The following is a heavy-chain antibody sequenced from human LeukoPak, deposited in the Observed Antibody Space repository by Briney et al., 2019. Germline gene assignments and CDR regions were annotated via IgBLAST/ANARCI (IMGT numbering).Heavy chain of an antibody. D-gene: IGHD4-17*01. V-gene: IGHV3-33*01. CDR2: IWYDGRTK. Sequence: PGRSLRLSCAASGFTFSTYGFHWVRQAPGKGLEWVAVIWYDGRTKYYADSVKGRSAISRDNPKNMAYLQMNSLRDEDTAVYFCAREGYGDSSGMDVWGQGTTVTVSS. J-gene: IGHJ6*02. CDR3: AREGYGDSSGMDV. CDR1: GFTFSTYG.